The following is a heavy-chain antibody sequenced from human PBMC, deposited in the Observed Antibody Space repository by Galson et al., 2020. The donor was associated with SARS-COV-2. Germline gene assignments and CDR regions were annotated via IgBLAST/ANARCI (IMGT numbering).Heavy chain of an antibody. J-gene: IGHJ6*02. CDR3: ARGGGGGSYPYYYGMDV. V-gene: IGHV3-30*03. D-gene: IGHD1-26*01. Sequence: GESLKISCAASGFTFSSYGMHWVRQAPGKGLEWVAVISYDGSNKYYADSVKGRFTISRDNSKNTVYLQMNSLRAEDTAVYHCARGGGGGSYPYYYGMDVWGQGTTVTVSS. CDR1: GFTFSSYG. CDR2: ISYDGSNK.